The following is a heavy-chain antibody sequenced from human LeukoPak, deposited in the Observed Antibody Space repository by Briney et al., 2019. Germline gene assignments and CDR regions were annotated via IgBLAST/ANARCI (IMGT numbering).Heavy chain of an antibody. V-gene: IGHV4-34*01. J-gene: IGHJ4*02. CDR3: ARGRDGYDSYYFDY. D-gene: IGHD5-12*01. CDR2: INHSGST. Sequence: PSETPSLTCAVYGGSFSGYYWSWIRQPPGKGLEWIGEINHSGSTNYNPSLKSRVTISVDTSKNQFSLKLSSVTAADTAVYYCARGRDGYDSYYFDYWGQGTLVTVSS. CDR1: GGSFSGYY.